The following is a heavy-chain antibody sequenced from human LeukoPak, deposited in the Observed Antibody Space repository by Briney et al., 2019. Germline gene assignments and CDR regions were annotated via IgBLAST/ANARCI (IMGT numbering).Heavy chain of an antibody. CDR2: ISGSGGST. D-gene: IGHD3-22*01. CDR1: GFTFSSYA. J-gene: IGHJ4*02. CDR3: AKQYYYDSSGYYYDYFDY. Sequence: GGSLRLSCAASGFTFSSYAMSWVRQAPGKGLGWVSAISGSGGSTYYADSVKGRFTISRDNSKNTLYLQMNSLRAEDTAVYYCAKQYYYDSSGYYYDYFDYWGQGTLVTVSS. V-gene: IGHV3-23*01.